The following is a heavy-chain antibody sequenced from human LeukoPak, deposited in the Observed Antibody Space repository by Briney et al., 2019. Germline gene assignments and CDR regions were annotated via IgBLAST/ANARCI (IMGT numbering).Heavy chain of an antibody. D-gene: IGHD7-27*01. CDR3: AKDLGNWYYYMDV. CDR1: GFTFSSYG. J-gene: IGHJ6*03. CDR2: IWYDGSNK. Sequence: GGSLRLSCAASGFTFSSYGMHWVRQAPGKGLEWVAVIWYDGSNKYYADSVKGQFTISRDNSKNTLYLQMNSLRAEDTAVYYCAKDLGNWYYYMDVWGKGTTVTVSS. V-gene: IGHV3-33*06.